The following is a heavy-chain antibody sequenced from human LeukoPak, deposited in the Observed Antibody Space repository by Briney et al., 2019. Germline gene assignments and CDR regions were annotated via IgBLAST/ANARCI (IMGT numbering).Heavy chain of an antibody. CDR2: ISGSGRST. J-gene: IGHJ4*02. V-gene: IGHV3-23*01. Sequence: GGSLRLSCAASGFTFSSYAMSWVRQAPGKGLEGVSPISGSGRSTYYADSVKGRFTLSRDNSKNTLYLQMNSLRAEDTAVYYCAKGVAVASPYYFDYWGQGTLVTVSS. D-gene: IGHD6-19*01. CDR1: GFTFSSYA. CDR3: AKGVAVASPYYFDY.